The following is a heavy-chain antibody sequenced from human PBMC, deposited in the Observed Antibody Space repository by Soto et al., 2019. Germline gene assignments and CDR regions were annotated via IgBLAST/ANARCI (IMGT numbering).Heavy chain of an antibody. J-gene: IGHJ4*02. V-gene: IGHV1-46*01. Sequence: ASVKVSCKASGYTFTSYYMHWVRQAPGQGLEWMGIINPNGGSTSYAQKFPVRVTMTRDTSSITVYMVLCSLRSVYSSVYYCARDYYDSSGFWLVAYWGQGTLVTVSS. CDR1: GYTFTSYY. CDR2: INPNGGST. D-gene: IGHD3-22*01. CDR3: ARDYYDSSGFWLVAY.